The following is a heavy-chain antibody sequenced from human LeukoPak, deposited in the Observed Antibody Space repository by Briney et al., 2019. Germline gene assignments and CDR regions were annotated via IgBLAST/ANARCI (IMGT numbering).Heavy chain of an antibody. Sequence: ASVKVFCKASGYTFTSCDINWVRQATGQGLEWMGWMNPNSGNTGYAQKFQGRVTMTRNTSISTAYMELSSLRSEDTAVYYCAAIPSRDTAMVKYYFDYWGQGTLVTVSS. CDR1: GYTFTSCD. CDR3: AAIPSRDTAMVKYYFDY. J-gene: IGHJ4*02. D-gene: IGHD5-18*01. V-gene: IGHV1-8*01. CDR2: MNPNSGNT.